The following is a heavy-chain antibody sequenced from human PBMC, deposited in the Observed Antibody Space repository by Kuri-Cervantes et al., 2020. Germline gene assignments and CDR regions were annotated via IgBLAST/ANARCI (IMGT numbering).Heavy chain of an antibody. CDR3: ARVEAARADLDY. J-gene: IGHJ4*02. CDR1: GFTFSSYA. CDR2: ISGSGGST. D-gene: IGHD6-6*01. Sequence: GGSLRLSCAASGFTFSSYAMSWVRQAPGKGLEWVSAISGSGGSTYYADSVKGRFTISRDNSKNTLYLQMNSLRAEDTAVYFCARVEAARADLDYWGQGTLVTVSS. V-gene: IGHV3-23*01.